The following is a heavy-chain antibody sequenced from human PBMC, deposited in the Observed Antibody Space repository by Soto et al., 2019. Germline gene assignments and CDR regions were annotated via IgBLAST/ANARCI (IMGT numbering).Heavy chain of an antibody. CDR2: IYYSGST. D-gene: IGHD6-13*01. J-gene: IGHJ6*02. Sequence: SLTCTVSGGSISSGDYYWSWIRQPPGKGLEWIGYIYYSGSTYYNPSLKSRVTISVDTSKNQFSLKLSSVTAADTAVYYCARDSVASDSSSSHRHYYYYGMDVWGQGTTVTVSS. V-gene: IGHV4-30-4*01. CDR1: GGSISSGDYY. CDR3: ARDSVASDSSSSHRHYYYYGMDV.